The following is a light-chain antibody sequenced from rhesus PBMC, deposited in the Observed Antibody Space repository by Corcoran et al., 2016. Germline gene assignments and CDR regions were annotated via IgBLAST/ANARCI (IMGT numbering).Light chain of an antibody. J-gene: IGKJ1*01. CDR2: EAS. V-gene: IGKV1-74*01. CDR3: QDVYGTPWT. Sequence: DIQMTQSPSSQSASGGDRVTITCRASENVNSFLNWYQQKPGKAPKPMIYEASTLRRGVPSRFSGSGSGTDYTFTISSLPPEVVATDSGQDVYGTPWTFGQGTNVDI. CDR1: ENVNSF.